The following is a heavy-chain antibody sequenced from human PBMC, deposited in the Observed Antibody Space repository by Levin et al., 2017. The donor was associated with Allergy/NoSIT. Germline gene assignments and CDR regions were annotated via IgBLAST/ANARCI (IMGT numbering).Heavy chain of an antibody. Sequence: GESLKISCKGSGFSFSSYWIGWVRQMPGKGLEWMGIIFPGDSDARYSPSFRGQVTMSVDKSINTAYLQWSNLKASDSAIYYCARHPRPLKRSDPNWFDPWGQGTLVTVSS. J-gene: IGHJ5*02. CDR3: ARHPRPLKRSDPNWFDP. CDR2: IFPGDSDA. D-gene: IGHD6-19*01. CDR1: GFSFSSYW. V-gene: IGHV5-51*01.